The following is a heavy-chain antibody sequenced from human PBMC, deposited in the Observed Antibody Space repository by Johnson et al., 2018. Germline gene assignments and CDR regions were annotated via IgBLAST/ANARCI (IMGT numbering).Heavy chain of an antibody. CDR2: MNPNRGNT. J-gene: IGHJ6*03. D-gene: IGHD5-18*01. CDR3: ARGGGKSCIQLWLDDPYYYYYMDV. CDR1: GYTFTSYD. V-gene: IGHV1-8*01. Sequence: QVQLVQSGAEVKKPGASVKVSCKASGYTFTSYDINWVRQATGQGLEWMGCMNPNRGNTGYAQKFQGRVTMTRNPSISTAYMELSSLRPEATAVYYCARGGGKSCIQLWLDDPYYYYYMDVWGKGTTVTVSS.